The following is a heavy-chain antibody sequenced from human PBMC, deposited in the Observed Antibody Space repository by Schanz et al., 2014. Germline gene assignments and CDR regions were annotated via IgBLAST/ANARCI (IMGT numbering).Heavy chain of an antibody. CDR3: ARDNGRIPAANSFDY. CDR1: GYDFHIYA. J-gene: IGHJ4*02. CDR2: ISGYTGDT. Sequence: QVQLVQSGAEVKKPGASVTVSCKASGYDFHIYAYSWVRQAPGQGPEWIGWISGYTGDTKYAQKFQHRVNMTTDRTTSTVYMELMSLRFDDTAVYFCARDNGRIPAANSFDYWGQGTRVTVSS. V-gene: IGHV1-18*01. D-gene: IGHD1-26*01.